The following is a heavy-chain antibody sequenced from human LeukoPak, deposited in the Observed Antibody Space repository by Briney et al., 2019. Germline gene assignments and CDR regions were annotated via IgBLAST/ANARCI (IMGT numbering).Heavy chain of an antibody. V-gene: IGHV3-11*01. CDR2: ISSSGSTI. J-gene: IGHJ4*02. CDR1: GFTFSDYY. Sequence: GGSLRLSCAASGFTFSDYYMSWIRQAPGKGLEWGSYISSSGSTIYYADSVKGRFTISRDNAKNSLYLQMNSLRAEDTAVYYCAREPHIVVVTATDYWGQGTLVTVSS. D-gene: IGHD2-21*02. CDR3: AREPHIVVVTATDY.